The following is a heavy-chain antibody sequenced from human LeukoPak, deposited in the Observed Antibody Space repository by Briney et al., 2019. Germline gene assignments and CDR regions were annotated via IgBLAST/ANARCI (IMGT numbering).Heavy chain of an antibody. D-gene: IGHD1-26*01. J-gene: IGHJ5*02. CDR3: ARSRAFNSGAFDP. CDR1: GASFSRASYG. V-gene: IGHV4-61*01. CDR2: IYNGVNT. Sequence: SETLALTCTVSGASFSRASYGSWIRQPPGKGVEWIAHIYNGVNTNYNPSLKSRVTISVDTSKNQFSLRLNSVTAADTAVYYCARSRAFNSGAFDPWGQGSLVTVSS.